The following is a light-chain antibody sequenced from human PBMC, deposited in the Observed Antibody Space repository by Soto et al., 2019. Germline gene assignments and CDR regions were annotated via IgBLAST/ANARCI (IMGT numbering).Light chain of an antibody. CDR2: ATS. Sequence: DIQMTQSPSTLSASVGDTVTVTCRASQSVSGWLAWYQQRPGKAPKLLIYATSSLQSGVPSRFSGSGSGTDFALTISSLQPEDFATYYCQQSYSTPRTFGQGTKVEIK. V-gene: IGKV1-39*01. J-gene: IGKJ2*01. CDR1: QSVSGW. CDR3: QQSYSTPRT.